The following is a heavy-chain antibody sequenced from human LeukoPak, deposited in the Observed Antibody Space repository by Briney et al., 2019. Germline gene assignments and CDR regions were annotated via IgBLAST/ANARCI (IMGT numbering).Heavy chain of an antibody. CDR3: AKDALWFGELFWYDY. CDR1: GFTFSSYA. J-gene: IGHJ4*02. V-gene: IGHV3-30-3*01. Sequence: GGSLRLSCAASGFTFSSYAVHWVRQAPGKGLEWVAVISYDGSNKYYADSVKGRFTISRDNSKNTLYLQMNSLRAEDTAVYYCAKDALWFGELFWYDYWGQGTLVTVSS. D-gene: IGHD3-10*01. CDR2: ISYDGSNK.